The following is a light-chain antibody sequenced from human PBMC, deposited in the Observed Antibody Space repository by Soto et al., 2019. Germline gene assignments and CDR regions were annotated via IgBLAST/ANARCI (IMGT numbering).Light chain of an antibody. CDR1: QSISSS. CDR2: AAS. J-gene: IGKJ4*01. CDR3: QQSYSTPPT. Sequence: DIQMTQSPSSLSASVGDRVTITCRASQSISSSLNWYHQKPGKAPKLLIYAASSLQSGVPSRFSGSGSGTDFTLTISSLQPEDFATYYCQQSYSTPPTFGGGTKVEIK. V-gene: IGKV1-39*01.